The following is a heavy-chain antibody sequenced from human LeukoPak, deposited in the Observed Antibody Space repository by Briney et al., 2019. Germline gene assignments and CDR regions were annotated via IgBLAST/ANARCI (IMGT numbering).Heavy chain of an antibody. CDR3: ACSYSSSPGFDY. CDR2: ISYDGSNK. CDR1: GFTFSSYG. J-gene: IGHJ4*02. Sequence: GGSLRLSCAASGFTFSSYGMPWVRQAPGKGLEWVAVISYDGSNKYYADSVKGRFTISRDNSKNTLYLQMNSLRAEDTAVYYCACSYSSSPGFDYWGQGTLVTVSS. D-gene: IGHD6-6*01. V-gene: IGHV3-30*03.